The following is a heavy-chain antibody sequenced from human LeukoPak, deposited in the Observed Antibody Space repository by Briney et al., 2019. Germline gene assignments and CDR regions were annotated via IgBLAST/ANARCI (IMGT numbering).Heavy chain of an antibody. CDR1: GFTFSSYA. D-gene: IGHD6-13*01. CDR3: ARVGYSSTWYVSSGIEGVNWFDP. J-gene: IGHJ5*02. CDR2: ISSSSSTI. Sequence: GGSLRLSCAASGFTFSSYAMSWVRQAPGKGLEWVSYISSSSSTIYYADSVKGRFTISRDNAKNSLYLQMNSLRAEDTAVYYCARVGYSSTWYVSSGIEGVNWFDPWGQGTLVTVSS. V-gene: IGHV3-48*01.